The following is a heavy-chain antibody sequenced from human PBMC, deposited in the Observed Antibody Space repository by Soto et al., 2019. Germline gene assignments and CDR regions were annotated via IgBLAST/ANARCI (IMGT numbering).Heavy chain of an antibody. CDR3: ARANTYYGDYDNWFDP. CDR1: GYTFTSYG. Sequence: QVQLVQSGAEVKKPGASVKVSCKASGYTFTSYGISWVRQAPGQGLEWMGWISAYNGNTNYAQKLQGRVTMTTETSTSTAYMELRSQRSDDTAVYYCARANTYYGDYDNWFDPWGQGTLVTVSS. CDR2: ISAYNGNT. J-gene: IGHJ5*02. D-gene: IGHD4-17*01. V-gene: IGHV1-18*01.